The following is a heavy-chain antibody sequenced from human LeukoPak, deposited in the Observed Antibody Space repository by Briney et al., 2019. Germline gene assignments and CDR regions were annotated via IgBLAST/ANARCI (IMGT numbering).Heavy chain of an antibody. J-gene: IGHJ5*02. CDR1: GFTFSNYW. D-gene: IGHD2-8*02. Sequence: PGGSLRLSCAASGFTFSNYWMHWVRQAPGRGLVWVSRIKGDGSITSHADSVKGRFIIFRDNTKNTLYLQMNSLRAEDTAVYYCARDPYCTGGDCYSFEPWGQGTLVTVSS. V-gene: IGHV3-74*01. CDR2: IKGDGSIT. CDR3: ARDPYCTGGDCYSFEP.